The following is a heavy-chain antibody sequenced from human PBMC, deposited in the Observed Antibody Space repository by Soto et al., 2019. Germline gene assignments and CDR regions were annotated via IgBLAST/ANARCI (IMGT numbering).Heavy chain of an antibody. CDR2: ISHDGNND. V-gene: IGHV3-30-3*01. CDR3: AKCTSTSCHLGSDY. J-gene: IGHJ4*02. Sequence: QVQLVESGGGVVQPGRSLRLSCAASGFIFSNYAMNWVRQAPGKGLEWVALISHDGNNDYYTDSVKGRFTISRDNFKSALYLQMNSLRPEDTAVYYCAKCTSTSCHLGSDYWGQGTLFTVSS. D-gene: IGHD2-2*01. CDR1: GFIFSNYA.